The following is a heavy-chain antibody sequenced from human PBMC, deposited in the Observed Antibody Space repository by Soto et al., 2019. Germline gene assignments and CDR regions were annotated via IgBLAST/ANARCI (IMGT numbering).Heavy chain of an antibody. CDR3: ARNGGRARYFDL. D-gene: IGHD7-27*01. Sequence: QVQLVQSGAEVKKPGSSVKVSCKASGGTFSSYAISWVRQAPGQGLEWMGGIIPIFGTANYAQKFQGRVTFTADEPTSTSYMELSSLRSEDTAVYYCARNGGRARYFDLWGRGTLVTVSS. CDR2: IIPIFGTA. V-gene: IGHV1-69*12. CDR1: GGTFSSYA. J-gene: IGHJ2*01.